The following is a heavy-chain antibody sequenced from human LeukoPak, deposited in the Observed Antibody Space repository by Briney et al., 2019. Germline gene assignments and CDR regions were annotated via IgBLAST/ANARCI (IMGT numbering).Heavy chain of an antibody. CDR2: ISDSGNT. D-gene: IGHD5-12*01. CDR3: AKDGHGSGYHDASDI. J-gene: IGHJ3*02. Sequence: GGSLRLSCAASGFTLSSYAMSWVRQAPGKGLEWVSAISDSGNTYHADSVKGRFTISRDNSKNTLYLQMNSLRAEDTAVYYCAKDGHGSGYHDASDIWGQGTMVTVSS. CDR1: GFTLSSYA. V-gene: IGHV3-23*01.